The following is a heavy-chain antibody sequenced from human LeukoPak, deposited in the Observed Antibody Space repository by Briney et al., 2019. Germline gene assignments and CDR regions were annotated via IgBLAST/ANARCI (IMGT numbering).Heavy chain of an antibody. D-gene: IGHD3-22*01. J-gene: IGHJ5*02. CDR2: INPSGGST. CDR1: GYTFTGYY. CDR3: ARRYYEGWFDP. V-gene: IGHV1-46*01. Sequence: ASVKVSCKASGYTFTGYYMHWERLAPGQGLEWMGIINPSGGSTSYAQKFQGRVTMTRDMSTSTVYMELSSLRSEDTAVYYCARRYYEGWFDPWGQGTLVTVSS.